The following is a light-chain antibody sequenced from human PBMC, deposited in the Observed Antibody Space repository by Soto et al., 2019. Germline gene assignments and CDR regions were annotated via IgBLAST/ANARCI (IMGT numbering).Light chain of an antibody. Sequence: ALTQPPSASGSPGQSVTISCTGTSSDVGGYNFVSWYQQHPGKAPKLIIYEVTKRPSGVPDRFSGSKSGNTASLTVSGLQAEDEADYYCSSYSGTNNYVFGSGTKVTVL. J-gene: IGLJ1*01. V-gene: IGLV2-8*01. CDR2: EVT. CDR3: SSYSGTNNYV. CDR1: SSDVGGYNF.